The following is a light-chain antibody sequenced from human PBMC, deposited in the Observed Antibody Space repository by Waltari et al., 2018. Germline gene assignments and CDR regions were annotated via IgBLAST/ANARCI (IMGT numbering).Light chain of an antibody. CDR1: QSVSRY. Sequence: IVLTQSPVTLSLSPGERATLSCRASQSVSRYLAWYQQRPGQAPRLLIYAASTRATGIPDRFSGSGYGTDFTLTISRLEPEDFAVYYCQNHERLPATFGQGTKVEIK. V-gene: IGKV3-20*01. J-gene: IGKJ1*01. CDR2: AAS. CDR3: QNHERLPAT.